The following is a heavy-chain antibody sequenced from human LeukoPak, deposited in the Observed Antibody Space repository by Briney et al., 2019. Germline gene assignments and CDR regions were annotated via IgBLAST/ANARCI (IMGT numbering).Heavy chain of an antibody. Sequence: PGGSLRLSCAASGFTFSSYAMSWVRQAPGKGLEWVSDISGSGGSTYYADSVKGRFTISRDNSKNTLYLQMNSLRAEDTAVYYCAKTIRGPVLEWLLGLIIDYWGQGTLVTVSS. CDR2: ISGSGGST. CDR3: AKTIRGPVLEWLLGLIIDY. V-gene: IGHV3-23*01. CDR1: GFTFSSYA. D-gene: IGHD3-3*01. J-gene: IGHJ4*02.